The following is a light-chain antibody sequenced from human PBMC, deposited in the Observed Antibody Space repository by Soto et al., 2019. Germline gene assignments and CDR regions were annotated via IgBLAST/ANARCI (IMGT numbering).Light chain of an antibody. J-gene: IGLJ1*01. V-gene: IGLV1-47*01. CDR1: SSNIGSNY. CDR2: RNN. CDR3: AAWDDSLSGCYV. Sequence: QLVLTQPPSASGTPGQRVTISCSGSSSNIGSNYVYWYQQLPGTAPKLLIYRNNQRPSGVPDRFSGSKSGTSASLAISGLRSEDEADYYCAAWDDSLSGCYVFGTGTKLPS.